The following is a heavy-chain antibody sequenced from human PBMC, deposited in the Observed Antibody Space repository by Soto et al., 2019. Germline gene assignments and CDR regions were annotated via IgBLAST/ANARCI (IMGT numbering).Heavy chain of an antibody. CDR1: GFTFSSYS. Sequence: EVQLVESGGGLVKPGGSLRLSCAASGFTFSSYSMNWVRQAPGKGLEWVSSISSSGSYIYYADSVKGRFTISRDNAKNSLYLQMNSLRAEDTAVYYCARAAGKVTNWFDPWGQGTLVTVSS. D-gene: IGHD2-21*02. CDR2: ISSSGSYI. V-gene: IGHV3-21*01. CDR3: ARAAGKVTNWFDP. J-gene: IGHJ5*02.